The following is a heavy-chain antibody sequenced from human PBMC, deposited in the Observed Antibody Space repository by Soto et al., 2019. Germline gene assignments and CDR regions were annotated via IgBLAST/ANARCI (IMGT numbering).Heavy chain of an antibody. CDR3: ARDLTREYYFDY. Sequence: ASVKVSCKASGGTFSSYAISWVRQAPGQGLEWMGGIIPIFGTANYAQKFQGRVTITADESTSTAYMELSSLRSEDTAVYYCARDLTREYYFDYWGQGTLVTVSS. CDR2: IIPIFGTA. V-gene: IGHV1-69*13. J-gene: IGHJ4*02. CDR1: GGTFSSYA. D-gene: IGHD3-10*01.